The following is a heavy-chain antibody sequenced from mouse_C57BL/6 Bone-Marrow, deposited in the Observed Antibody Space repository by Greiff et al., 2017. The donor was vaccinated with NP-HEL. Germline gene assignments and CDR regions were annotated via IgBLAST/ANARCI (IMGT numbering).Heavy chain of an antibody. CDR2: ISSGGSYT. Sequence: EVKLLEPGGDLVKPGGSLKLSCAASGFTFSSYGMSWVRQTPDKRLEWVAIISSGGSYTYYPDSLKGRSTITIDNAKNTLYLQMSSLNSEDTALDYWACPYDYDVAWFAYWGQGTLVTVSA. CDR1: GFTFSSYG. V-gene: IGHV5-6*01. CDR3: ACPYDYDVAWFAY. D-gene: IGHD2-4*01. J-gene: IGHJ3*01.